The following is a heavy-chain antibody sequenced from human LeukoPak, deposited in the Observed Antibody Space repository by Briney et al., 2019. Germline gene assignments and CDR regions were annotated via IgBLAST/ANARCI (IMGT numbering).Heavy chain of an antibody. V-gene: IGHV3-48*01. J-gene: IGHJ4*02. D-gene: IGHD1-26*01. Sequence: GGSLRLSCAASGFTFSYYSMNWVRQAPGKGLEWVSYISDSSSTIFYADSVKGRFTISRDNAKNSLYLQMNSLRAEDTAVYYCARDLIVGATIRYYFDYWGQGTLVTVSP. CDR1: GFTFSYYS. CDR3: ARDLIVGATIRYYFDY. CDR2: ISDSSSTI.